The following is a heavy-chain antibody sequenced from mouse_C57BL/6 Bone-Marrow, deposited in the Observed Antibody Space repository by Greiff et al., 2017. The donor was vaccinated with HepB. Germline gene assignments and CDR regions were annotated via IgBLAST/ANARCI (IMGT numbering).Heavy chain of an antibody. CDR1: GYTFTSYT. V-gene: IGHV1-4*01. CDR2: INPSSGYT. J-gene: IGHJ2*01. CDR3: ARGLGRDY. D-gene: IGHD4-1*01. Sequence: QVQLKESGAELARPGASVKMSCKASGYTFTSYTMHWVKQRPGQGLEWIGYINPSSGYTKYNQKFKDKATLTADKSSSTAYMQLSSLTSEDSAVYYCARGLGRDYWGQGTTLTVSS.